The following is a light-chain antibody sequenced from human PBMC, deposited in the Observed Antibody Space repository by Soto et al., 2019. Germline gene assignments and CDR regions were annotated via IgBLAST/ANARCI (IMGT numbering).Light chain of an antibody. V-gene: IGKV3-15*01. CDR1: QSVSSS. Sequence: EIVMTQSPATLSVSPGERATLSCRASQSVSSSLAWYQQKPGQAPRLLLYDASTRATGIPARFSGSGSGTEFTLTISSLQSEDFAVYYCQQYNNWPPWTFGQGTKVEIK. J-gene: IGKJ1*01. CDR3: QQYNNWPPWT. CDR2: DAS.